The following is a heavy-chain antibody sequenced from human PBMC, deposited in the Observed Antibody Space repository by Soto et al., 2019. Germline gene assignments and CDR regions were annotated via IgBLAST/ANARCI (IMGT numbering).Heavy chain of an antibody. CDR3: ASFPGIAVAGTVDY. V-gene: IGHV3-30-3*01. D-gene: IGHD6-19*01. Sequence: QVQLVESGGGVVQPGRSLRLSCAASGFTFSSYAMHWVRQAPGKGLEWVAVISYDGSNKYYADSVKGRFTISRDNSKNTLYLQMYSLRAEDTAVYYCASFPGIAVAGTVDYWGQGTLVTVSS. CDR2: ISYDGSNK. J-gene: IGHJ4*02. CDR1: GFTFSSYA.